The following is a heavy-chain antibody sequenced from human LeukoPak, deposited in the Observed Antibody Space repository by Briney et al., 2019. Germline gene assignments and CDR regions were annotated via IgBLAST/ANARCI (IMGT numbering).Heavy chain of an antibody. CDR3: ARGRGTSGTNRDFYYYYYMDV. CDR1: GYTFINYN. Sequence: ASVKVSCKTSGYTFINYNINWVRQATGQGLEWIRWINPNSGGTNYAQKFQGRVTMTRDTSISTAYMELSSLRHDDLAVFYCARGRGTSGTNRDFYYYYYMDVWGKGTTVTVSS. D-gene: IGHD2-2*01. V-gene: IGHV1-2*02. J-gene: IGHJ6*03. CDR2: INPNSGGT.